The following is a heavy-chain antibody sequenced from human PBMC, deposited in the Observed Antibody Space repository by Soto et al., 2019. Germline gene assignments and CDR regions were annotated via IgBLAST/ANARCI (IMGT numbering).Heavy chain of an antibody. CDR3: ARVYCSTTSCYGDV. V-gene: IGHV3-11*01. Sequence: QVQLVESGGGLVKPGGSLRLSCAASGFTFSDYYMSWIRQAPGKGLEWFSYISSSGRHMFYADSVKGQFTISRDNAKNSLYLQMKSLRAEDTAVYYCARVYCSTTSCYGDVWGQGTTVTVSS. J-gene: IGHJ6*02. CDR1: GFTFSDYY. CDR2: ISSSGRHM. D-gene: IGHD2-2*01.